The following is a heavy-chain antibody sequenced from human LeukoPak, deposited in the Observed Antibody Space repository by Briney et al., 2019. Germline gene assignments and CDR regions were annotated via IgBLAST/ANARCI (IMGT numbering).Heavy chain of an antibody. CDR1: VYTFTNYA. J-gene: IGHJ5*02. CDR3: ARDLLHVSGSTLGGWFDP. D-gene: IGHD1-26*01. Sequence: GASVTVSCKASVYTFTNYAMNWVRQAPGQGLEWMGWINTNTGSPTYAQGFTGRFVFFLDTLVSTAYLQISSLKAEDTAVYYCARDLLHVSGSTLGGWFDPWGERTLVTVSS. CDR2: INTNTGSP. V-gene: IGHV7-4-1*02.